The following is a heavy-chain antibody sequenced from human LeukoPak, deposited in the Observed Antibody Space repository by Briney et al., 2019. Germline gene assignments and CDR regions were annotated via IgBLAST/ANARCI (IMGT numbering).Heavy chain of an antibody. CDR2: IYYSGST. CDR3: TRRCSSTSCIEY. V-gene: IGHV4-30-2*03. D-gene: IGHD2-2*01. Sequence: SQTLSLTCTVSGGSISSGSYYWSWIRQPAGKGLEWIGSIYYSGSTYYNPSLKSRVTISVDTSKNQFSLKLSSVTAADTAVYYCTRRCSSTSCIEYWGQGTLVTVSS. J-gene: IGHJ4*02. CDR1: GGSISSGSYY.